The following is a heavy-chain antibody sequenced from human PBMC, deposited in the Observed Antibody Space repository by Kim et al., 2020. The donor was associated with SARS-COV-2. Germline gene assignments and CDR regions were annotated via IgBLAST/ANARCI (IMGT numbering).Heavy chain of an antibody. Sequence: GESLKISCKGSGYSFTSYWISWVRQMPGKGLEWMGRIDPSDSYTNYSPSFQGHVTISADKSISTAYLQWSSLKASDTAMYYCARHPPAPYYYGSGTVYYYGMDVWGQGTTVTVSS. V-gene: IGHV5-10-1*01. D-gene: IGHD3-10*01. CDR1: GYSFTSYW. CDR3: ARHPPAPYYYGSGTVYYYGMDV. J-gene: IGHJ6*02. CDR2: IDPSDSYT.